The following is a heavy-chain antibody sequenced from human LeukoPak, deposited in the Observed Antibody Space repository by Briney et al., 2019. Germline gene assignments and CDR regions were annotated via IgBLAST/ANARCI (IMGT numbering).Heavy chain of an antibody. J-gene: IGHJ5*02. V-gene: IGHV3-48*01. CDR1: GFTFSDYR. CDR3: TRELAS. Sequence: GGSLRLSCTASGFTFSDYRMNWVRQAPGKGLEWVSYISSSSDTIYYVDSVKGRFTISRDNAKNSLYLQMNSLRVEDTAVYYCTRELASWGQGTLVTASS. CDR2: ISSSSDTI.